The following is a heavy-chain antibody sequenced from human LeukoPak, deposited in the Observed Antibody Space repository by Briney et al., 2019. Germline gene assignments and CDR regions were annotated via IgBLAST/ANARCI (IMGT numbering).Heavy chain of an antibody. D-gene: IGHD6-6*01. Sequence: PSETLSLTCTVSGGSNSSYYWNWIRQSPGKGLEWIGSISYSGSTNYNPSLKSRVTISIDTSKNRFSLKVSSVIAADTAMYYCARGGSRSYTSSTLDYWGQGTLVTVSS. CDR2: ISYSGST. CDR3: ARGGSRSYTSSTLDY. CDR1: GGSNSSYY. V-gene: IGHV4-59*12. J-gene: IGHJ4*02.